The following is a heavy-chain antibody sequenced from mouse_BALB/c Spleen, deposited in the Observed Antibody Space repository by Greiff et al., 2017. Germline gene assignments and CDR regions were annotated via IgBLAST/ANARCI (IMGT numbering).Heavy chain of an antibody. CDR2: INPSSGYT. J-gene: IGHJ4*01. CDR3: AREGGNYKEGAMDY. Sequence: VQLQQSGAELARPGASVKMSCKASGYTFPSYTMHWVKQRPGQGLEWIGYINPSSGYTNYNQKFKDKATLTADKSSSTAYMQLSSLTSEDSAVYYCAREGGNYKEGAMDYWGQGTSVTVSS. CDR1: GYTFPSYT. V-gene: IGHV1-4*01. D-gene: IGHD2-1*01.